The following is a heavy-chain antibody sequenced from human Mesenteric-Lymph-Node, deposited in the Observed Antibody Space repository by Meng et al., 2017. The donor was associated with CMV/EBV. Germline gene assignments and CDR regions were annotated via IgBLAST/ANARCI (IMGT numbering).Heavy chain of an antibody. V-gene: IGHV1-18*01. Sequence: ASVKVSCKASGGTLSNYAISWVRQAPGQGLEWMGWISAYNGNTNYAQKLQGRVTMTTDTSTSTAYMELRSLRSDDTAVYYCARGERITIFGVMYGMDVWGQGTTVTVSS. D-gene: IGHD3-3*01. J-gene: IGHJ6*02. CDR2: ISAYNGNT. CDR1: GGTLSNYA. CDR3: ARGERITIFGVMYGMDV.